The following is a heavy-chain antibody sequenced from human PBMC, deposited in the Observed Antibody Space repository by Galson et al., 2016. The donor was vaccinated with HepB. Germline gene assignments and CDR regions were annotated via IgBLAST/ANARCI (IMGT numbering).Heavy chain of an antibody. CDR2: IKRDGGEK. CDR3: VRGSYDFYSGPRFDY. J-gene: IGHJ4*02. D-gene: IGHD3-3*01. CDR1: GFTFSSYW. V-gene: IGHV3-7*01. Sequence: SLRLSCAASGFTFSSYWMTWVRQAPGKGLEWVANIKRDGGEKYYVDSVKGRFTISRDNAKKSLYLQMNSLRTEDTAVYYCVRGSYDFYSGPRFDYWGQGTLVTVSS.